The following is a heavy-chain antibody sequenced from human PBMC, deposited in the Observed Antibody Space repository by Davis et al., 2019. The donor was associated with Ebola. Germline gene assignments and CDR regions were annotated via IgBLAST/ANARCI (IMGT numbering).Heavy chain of an antibody. V-gene: IGHV1-69*06. J-gene: IGHJ4*02. Sequence: AASVKVSCKASGYTFTSYGISWLRQAPGQGLEWMGGIIPIFGTANYAQKFQGRVTITADKSTSTAYMELSSLRSEDTAVYYCARVRNYYDSSGYYYDDYWGQGTLVTVSS. CDR3: ARVRNYYDSSGYYYDDY. CDR2: IIPIFGTA. CDR1: GYTFTSYG. D-gene: IGHD3-22*01.